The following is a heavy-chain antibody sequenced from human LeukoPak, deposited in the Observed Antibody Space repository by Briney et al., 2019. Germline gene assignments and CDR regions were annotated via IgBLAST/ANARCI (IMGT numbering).Heavy chain of an antibody. V-gene: IGHV4-39*07. J-gene: IGHJ4*02. CDR3: ARSELLWFGGVNSGFDY. CDR1: GGSISSSSYY. D-gene: IGHD3-10*01. CDR2: IYYSGST. Sequence: SETLSLTCTVSGGSISSSSYYWGWIRQPPGKGLEWIGSIYYSGSTYYNPSLKSRVTISVDTSKNQFSLKQTSVTAADTAVYYCARSELLWFGGVNSGFDYWGQGTLVTVSS.